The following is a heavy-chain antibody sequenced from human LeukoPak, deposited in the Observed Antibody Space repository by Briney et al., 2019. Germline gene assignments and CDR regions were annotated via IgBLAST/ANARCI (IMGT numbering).Heavy chain of an antibody. CDR1: GFTFSSYA. D-gene: IGHD2-2*01. CDR2: ISYDGSNK. J-gene: IGHJ4*02. V-gene: IGHV3-30-3*01. Sequence: GGSLRLSCAASGFTFSSYAMHWVRQAPGKGLEWVAVISYDGSNKYYADSVKGRFTISRDNSKNTLYLQMNSLRAEDTAVYYCARGAPLVPAATFDYWGQGTLVTVSS. CDR3: ARGAPLVPAATFDY.